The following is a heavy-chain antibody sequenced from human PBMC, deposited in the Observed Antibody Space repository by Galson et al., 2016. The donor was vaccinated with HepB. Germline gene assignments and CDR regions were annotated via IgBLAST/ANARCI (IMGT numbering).Heavy chain of an antibody. Sequence: SETLSLTCDVYGGSFTGYYWTWIRQPPGKGLEWIGEMDHDKLGNYNPSLKSRVTISVDTSKKQFSLNLNSVTAADTAIYYCAGDHGSSGWLYWGQGILVTVSS. D-gene: IGHD6-25*01. CDR3: AGDHGSSGWLY. J-gene: IGHJ4*02. CDR2: MDHDKLG. CDR1: GGSFTGYY. V-gene: IGHV4-34*01.